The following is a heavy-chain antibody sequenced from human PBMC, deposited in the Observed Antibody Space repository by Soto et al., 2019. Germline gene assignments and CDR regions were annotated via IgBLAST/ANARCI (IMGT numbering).Heavy chain of an antibody. CDR3: AKDKGGYYYYGMDV. V-gene: IGHV3-9*01. Sequence: EVQLVESGGGLVQPGRSLRLSCAASGFTFDDYAMHWVRQAPGKSLEWVSGISWNSGSIGYADSVKGRFTISRDNAKNSLYLQMNSLRAEDTALYYCAKDKGGYYYYGMDVWGQGTTVTVSS. CDR1: GFTFDDYA. D-gene: IGHD3-16*01. J-gene: IGHJ6*02. CDR2: ISWNSGSI.